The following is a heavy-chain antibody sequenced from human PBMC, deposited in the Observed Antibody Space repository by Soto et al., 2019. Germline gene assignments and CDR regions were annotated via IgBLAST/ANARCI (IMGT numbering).Heavy chain of an antibody. CDR2: SYHTADS. CDR1: GVPISSYF. CDR3: AGSKNRVTFDS. J-gene: IGHJ5*01. D-gene: IGHD5-18*01. V-gene: IGHV4-59*01. Sequence: SETLSLTCTVSGVPISSYFWSWVRQPPARRLVWINCSYHTADSKYSTSPKSRAATTTDHSNKQYSLRLTTVTAADTALYFCAGSKNRVTFDSWGQGALVTVSS.